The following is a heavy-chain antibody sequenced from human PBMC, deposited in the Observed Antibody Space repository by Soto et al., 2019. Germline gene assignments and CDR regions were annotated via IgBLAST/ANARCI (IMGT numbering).Heavy chain of an antibody. CDR3: AGCPSGIAVAGYYYYGMDV. CDR2: IIPIFGTA. D-gene: IGHD6-19*01. Sequence: SVKVSCKASGGTFSSYAISWVRQAPGQGLEWMGGIIPIFGTANYAQKFQGRVTITADESTSTAYMELSSLRSEDTAVYYCAGCPSGIAVAGYYYYGMDVWGQGTTVTVSS. V-gene: IGHV1-69*13. J-gene: IGHJ6*02. CDR1: GGTFSSYA.